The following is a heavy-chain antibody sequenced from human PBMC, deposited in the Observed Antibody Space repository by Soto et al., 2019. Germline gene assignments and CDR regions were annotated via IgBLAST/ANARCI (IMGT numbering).Heavy chain of an antibody. CDR1: GFTFSSYA. D-gene: IGHD3-22*01. J-gene: IGHJ4*02. Sequence: GGSLRLSCAASGFTFSSYAMHWVRQAPGKGLEWVAVISYDGSNKYYADSVKGRFTISRDNSKNTLYLQMNSLRAEDTAVYYCARPGNYYDSSGPFDYWGQGTLVTVSS. V-gene: IGHV3-30-3*01. CDR2: ISYDGSNK. CDR3: ARPGNYYDSSGPFDY.